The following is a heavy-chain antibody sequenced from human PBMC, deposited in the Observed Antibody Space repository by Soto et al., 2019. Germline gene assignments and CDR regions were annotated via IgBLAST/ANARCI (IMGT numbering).Heavy chain of an antibody. Sequence: SGPTLVNPTQTLTLTCTFSGFSLSTSAVGVGWIRQPPGKALEWLAFIYWDDDKRYSPSLKSSLTITKDTSKNQVDLAMTNMDPVDTATYYCAPTYYYDGSGYYYVHPWGQGTLVTVSS. V-gene: IGHV2-5*02. CDR3: APTYYYDGSGYYYVHP. D-gene: IGHD3-22*01. CDR2: IYWDDDK. CDR1: GFSLSTSAVG. J-gene: IGHJ5*02.